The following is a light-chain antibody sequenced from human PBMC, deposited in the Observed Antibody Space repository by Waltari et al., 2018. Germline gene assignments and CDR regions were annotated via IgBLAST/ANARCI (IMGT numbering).Light chain of an antibody. Sequence: DVVMTQSPLSLAVTLGQPASISCWSSQSLVQSDGNTFLNWFHKRPGQSPRRLIYKVSNRESGVPDRFSGSGSGTDFTLKISRVEAEDVVIYYCLQSSQWPYAFGQGTKLEIK. CDR2: KVS. J-gene: IGKJ2*01. V-gene: IGKV2-30*02. CDR1: QSLVQSDGNTF. CDR3: LQSSQWPYA.